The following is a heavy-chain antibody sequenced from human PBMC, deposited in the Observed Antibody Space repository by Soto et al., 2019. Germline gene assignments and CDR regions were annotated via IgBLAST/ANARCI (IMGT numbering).Heavy chain of an antibody. CDR3: ARDPDDYYDSSGPFA. CDR1: GFTVSSNY. D-gene: IGHD3-22*01. V-gene: IGHV3-53*01. CDR2: IYSGGST. J-gene: IGHJ5*02. Sequence: GGSLRLSCAASGFTVSSNYMSWVRQAPGKGLEWVSVIYSGGSTYYADSVKGRFTISRDNSKNTLYLQMNSLRAEDTAVYYCARDPDDYYDSSGPFAWGQGTLVAVSS.